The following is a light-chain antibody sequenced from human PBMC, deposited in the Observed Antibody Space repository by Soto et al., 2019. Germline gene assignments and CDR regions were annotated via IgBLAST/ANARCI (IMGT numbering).Light chain of an antibody. J-gene: IGKJ5*01. CDR2: GAS. Sequence: EIVLTQSPGTLSLSPGERATLSCRASQSVSSSYLAWNQQKPGQAPRLLIYGASSRATGIPDRFSGSGSGTDFTLTISRLEPEDFAVYYCQQYGRPPFTFGQGKRLEIK. CDR3: QQYGRPPFT. V-gene: IGKV3-20*01. CDR1: QSVSSSY.